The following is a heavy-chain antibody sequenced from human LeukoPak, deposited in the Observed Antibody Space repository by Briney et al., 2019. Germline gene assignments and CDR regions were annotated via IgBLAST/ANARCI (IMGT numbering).Heavy chain of an antibody. CDR3: ARDVLGSPTGYSSGAWDY. D-gene: IGHD3-9*01. Sequence: GASVKVSCKASGGTFSNYAISWVRQAPGQGLEYMGGIIPIFDTADYAQKFQGRLTINADESTSTAYMELSSLRAEDTAVYYCARDVLGSPTGYSSGAWDYWGQGTLVTVSS. CDR1: GGTFSNYA. V-gene: IGHV1-69*13. CDR2: IIPIFDTA. J-gene: IGHJ4*02.